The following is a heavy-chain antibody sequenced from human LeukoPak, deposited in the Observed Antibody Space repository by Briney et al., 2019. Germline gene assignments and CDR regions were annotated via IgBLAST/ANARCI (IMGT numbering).Heavy chain of an antibody. D-gene: IGHD2/OR15-2a*01. Sequence: GGSLRLSCAASGFTVSSNYMSWVRQAPGKGLEWVSVIYDSGNTYYADSVKGRFTISRDNCKNTLYLQMSSLRAEDTAVYYCAREVIYGAFDIWGQGTMVTVSS. J-gene: IGHJ3*02. CDR2: IYDSGNT. CDR3: AREVIYGAFDI. CDR1: GFTVSSNY. V-gene: IGHV3-53*01.